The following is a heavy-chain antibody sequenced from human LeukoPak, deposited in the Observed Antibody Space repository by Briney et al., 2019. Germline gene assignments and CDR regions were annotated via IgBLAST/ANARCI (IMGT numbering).Heavy chain of an antibody. CDR3: ARGVPYRVRGVKFDY. Sequence: SETLSLTCAVYGGSFSGYYWSWIRQPPGKGLEWIGEINHSGSTNYNPSLKSRDTISVDTSKNQFSLKLSSVTASDTAVYYCARGVPYRVRGVKFDYWGQGTLVTVSS. J-gene: IGHJ4*02. CDR2: INHSGST. V-gene: IGHV4-34*01. D-gene: IGHD3-10*01. CDR1: GGSFSGYY.